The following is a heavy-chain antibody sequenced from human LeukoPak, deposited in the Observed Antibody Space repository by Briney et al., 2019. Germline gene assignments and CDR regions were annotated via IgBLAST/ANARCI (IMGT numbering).Heavy chain of an antibody. CDR1: GGSISSYY. Sequence: KPSETLSLTCTVSGGSISSYYWSWIRQPPGKGLEWIGYIYYSGSTNYNPSLKSRVTISVDTSKNQFSLKLSSVTAADTAVYYCARGTTPVDYWGQGTLVTVSS. CDR3: ARGTTPVDY. D-gene: IGHD1/OR15-1a*01. V-gene: IGHV4-59*01. CDR2: IYYSGST. J-gene: IGHJ4*02.